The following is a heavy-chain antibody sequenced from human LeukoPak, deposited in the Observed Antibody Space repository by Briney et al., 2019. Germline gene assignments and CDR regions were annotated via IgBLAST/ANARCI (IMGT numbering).Heavy chain of an antibody. D-gene: IGHD4-17*01. J-gene: IGHJ6*03. CDR2: INHSGST. V-gene: IGHV4-34*01. Sequence: SETLSLTCAVYGGSFSGYYWSWIRQPPGKGLEWIGEINHSGSTNYNPSLKSRVTISVDKSKNQFSLKLSSVTAADTAVYYCARADYGDYPSYYYYMDVWGKGTTVTVSS. CDR1: GGSFSGYY. CDR3: ARADYGDYPSYYYYMDV.